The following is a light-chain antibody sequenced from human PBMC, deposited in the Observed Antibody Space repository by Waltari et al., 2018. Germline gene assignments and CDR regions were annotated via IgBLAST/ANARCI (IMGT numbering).Light chain of an antibody. CDR1: QAIRSY. V-gene: IGKV1-9*01. Sequence: IQLTQSPSSLYASAGDRVTITCRASQAIRSYLAWYQQKPGKAPKVLIYATSTLQSGVPSRFSGSGSGTDFTLTISSLQPEDFATYYCQQLDSYPFTFGPGTKVDIK. CDR2: ATS. CDR3: QQLDSYPFT. J-gene: IGKJ3*01.